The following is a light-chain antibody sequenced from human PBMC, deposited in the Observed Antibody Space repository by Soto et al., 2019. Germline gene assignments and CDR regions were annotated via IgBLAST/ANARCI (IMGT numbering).Light chain of an antibody. Sequence: DIPMTQSPSYVSASVGDRVTITCRASRGISTWLAWYQQKAGKAPNLLIYGASNLHSGVPSRCSGSGSGTNFTLTISSLQPEDFATYYCQQANSFPITFGQGTRLEI. J-gene: IGKJ5*01. V-gene: IGKV1-12*01. CDR3: QQANSFPIT. CDR2: GAS. CDR1: RGISTW.